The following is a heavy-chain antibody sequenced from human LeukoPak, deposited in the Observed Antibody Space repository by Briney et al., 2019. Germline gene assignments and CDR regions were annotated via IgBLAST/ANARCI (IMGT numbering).Heavy chain of an antibody. CDR2: IYYSGGT. Sequence: SQTLSLTCSVSGDSISSVVHYWSWIRQHPERGLEWIGYIYYSGGTFYNPSPNKSRVSISIDTSKNQFSLKLSSVTTADSAVYYCARRGSYFFDYWGHGTLVTVSS. J-gene: IGHJ4*01. CDR1: GDSISSVVHY. V-gene: IGHV4-31*03. CDR3: ARRGSYFFDY. D-gene: IGHD3-10*01.